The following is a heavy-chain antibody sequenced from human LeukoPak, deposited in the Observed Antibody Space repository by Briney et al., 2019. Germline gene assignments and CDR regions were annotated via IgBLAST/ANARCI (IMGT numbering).Heavy chain of an antibody. V-gene: IGHV4-39*01. D-gene: IGHD5-18*01. CDR3: ARGRWKGYSYGYPLDY. CDR1: GGSISSSSYY. J-gene: IGHJ4*02. Sequence: PSETLSLTCTVSGGSISSSSYYWGWIRQPPGKGLEWIGSIYYSGSTYYNPSLKSRVTISVDTSKNQFSLKLSSVTAADTAVYYCARGRWKGYSYGYPLDYWGQGTLVTVSS. CDR2: IYYSGST.